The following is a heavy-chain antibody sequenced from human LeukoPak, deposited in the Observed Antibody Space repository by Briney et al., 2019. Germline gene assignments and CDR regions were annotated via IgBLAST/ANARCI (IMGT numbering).Heavy chain of an antibody. CDR2: ISSSSSYI. J-gene: IGHJ4*02. CDR1: GFTFSSYI. D-gene: IGHD4-17*01. V-gene: IGHV3-21*01. Sequence: GGSLRLSCAASGFTFSSYIMNWVRQAPGKGLEWVASISSSSSYIYYADSVKGRFTISRDNAKNALYLQMNSLRPEDTAVYYCARDDYGDSVDGYWGQGTLVTVSS. CDR3: ARDDYGDSVDGY.